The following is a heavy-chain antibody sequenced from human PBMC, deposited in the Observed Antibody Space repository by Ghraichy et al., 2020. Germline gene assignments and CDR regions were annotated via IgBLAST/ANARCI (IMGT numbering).Heavy chain of an antibody. V-gene: IGHV3-7*01. D-gene: IGHD3-16*02. CDR2: MNQDGSEK. Sequence: GGSLRLSCAASGFTFSSYFMTWVRQAPGKGLEWVSNMNQDGSEKCYVASVKGRFTISRDNAKNSLYLQMNTLRVEDPGVYYCARDTNPKPQNLGKFSFDAFDIWGRGTMVTVSS. J-gene: IGHJ3*02. CDR3: ARDTNPKPQNLGKFSFDAFDI. CDR1: GFTFSSYF.